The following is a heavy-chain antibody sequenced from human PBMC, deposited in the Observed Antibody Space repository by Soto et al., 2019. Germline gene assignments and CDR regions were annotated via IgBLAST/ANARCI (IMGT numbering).Heavy chain of an antibody. CDR1: GGSMSSNY. J-gene: IGHJ4*02. Sequence: SETLSLTCTVSGGSMSSNYWSWIRQSPGKGLGWIGFVYYGGTNYNPSFESRVTMSVDTPKNQFSLELNSVTAADTAVYYCVSYRGAFYFDHWGQGALVTSPQ. D-gene: IGHD4-4*01. CDR3: VSYRGAFYFDH. CDR2: VYYGGT. V-gene: IGHV4-59*01.